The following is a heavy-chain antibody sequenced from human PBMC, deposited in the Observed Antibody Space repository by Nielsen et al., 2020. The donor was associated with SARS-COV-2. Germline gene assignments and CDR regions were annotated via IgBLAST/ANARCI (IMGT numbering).Heavy chain of an antibody. CDR2: IYYSGST. V-gene: IGHV4-30-4*02. Sequence: SETLSLTCTVSGGSISSGDYYWSWIRQPPGKGLEWIGYIYYSGSTYYNPSLKSRVTISVDTSKNQFSLKLSSVSAADTAVYYCARGSSDKAAAVPNWFDPWGQGTLVTVSS. D-gene: IGHD6-13*01. CDR1: GGSISSGDYY. CDR3: ARGSSDKAAAVPNWFDP. J-gene: IGHJ5*02.